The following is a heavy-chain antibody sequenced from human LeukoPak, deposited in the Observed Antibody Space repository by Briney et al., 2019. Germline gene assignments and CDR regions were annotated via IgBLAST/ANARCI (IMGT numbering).Heavy chain of an antibody. CDR1: GFTFSSYS. CDR3: ASPDLDS. Sequence: PGWSLRLSCAASGFTFSSYSMNWVRQAPGQGLEWVSSISSSSSYIYYADSVKGRFTISRDNAKNSLYLQMNSLRAEDTAVYYCASPDLDSWGQGTLVTVSS. CDR2: ISSSSSYI. J-gene: IGHJ4*02. V-gene: IGHV3-21*01.